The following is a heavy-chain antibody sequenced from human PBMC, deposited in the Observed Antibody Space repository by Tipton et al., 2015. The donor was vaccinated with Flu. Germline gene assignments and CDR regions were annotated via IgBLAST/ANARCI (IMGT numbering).Heavy chain of an antibody. Sequence: TLSLTCTVSGGSISSGGYYWSWIRQHPGKGLEWIGYFYYSGSTYYNPSLKSRVTISVDTSKNQFSLKLSSVTAADTAVYYCARLQTRWAFDIWGQGTMVTVSS. D-gene: IGHD5-24*01. CDR2: FYYSGST. CDR1: GGSISSGGYY. V-gene: IGHV4-31*03. CDR3: ARLQTRWAFDI. J-gene: IGHJ3*02.